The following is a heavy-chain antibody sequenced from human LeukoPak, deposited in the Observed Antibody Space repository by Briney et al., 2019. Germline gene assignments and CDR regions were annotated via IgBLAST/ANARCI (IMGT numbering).Heavy chain of an antibody. CDR2: ISYDGSNK. CDR3: ARDFGHWELNGGYYFDY. V-gene: IGHV3-30*04. Sequence: PGGSLRLSCAASGFTFSSYAMHWVRQAPGKGLEWVAVISYDGSNKYYADSVKGRFTISRDNAKNSLYLQMNSLRAEDTAVYYCARDFGHWELNGGYYFDYWGQGTLVTVSS. J-gene: IGHJ4*02. CDR1: GFTFSSYA. D-gene: IGHD1-7*01.